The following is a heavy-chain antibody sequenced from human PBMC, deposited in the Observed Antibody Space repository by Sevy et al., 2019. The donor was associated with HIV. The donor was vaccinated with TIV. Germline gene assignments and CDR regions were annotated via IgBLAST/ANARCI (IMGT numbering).Heavy chain of an antibody. D-gene: IGHD2-2*01. CDR1: GFIFSDYY. V-gene: IGHV3-11*01. CDR2: ISSRGNTI. CDR3: ARDSGFCSSTSCDDWDYYGMDV. Sequence: GGALRLSCAASGFIFSDYYMSWIRQAPGKGLEWVSYISSRGNTIYYTDSVKGRFTISRDNTKKLLFLQMNSLRAEDTAVYYCARDSGFCSSTSCDDWDYYGMDVWGQGTTVTVSS. J-gene: IGHJ6*02.